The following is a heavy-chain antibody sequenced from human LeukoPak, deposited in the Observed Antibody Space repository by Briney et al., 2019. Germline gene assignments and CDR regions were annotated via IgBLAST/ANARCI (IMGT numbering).Heavy chain of an antibody. V-gene: IGHV1-2*02. CDR2: INPNSGGT. Sequence: ASVKVSCKASGYTFTGYYMHWVRQAPGQGLEWMGWINPNSGGTNYAQKFQGRVTMTRDTSISTACMELSRLRSDDTAVYYCARWGIISGQINDYWGQGTLVTVSS. CDR3: ARWGIISGQINDY. J-gene: IGHJ4*02. D-gene: IGHD1-14*01. CDR1: GYTFTGYY.